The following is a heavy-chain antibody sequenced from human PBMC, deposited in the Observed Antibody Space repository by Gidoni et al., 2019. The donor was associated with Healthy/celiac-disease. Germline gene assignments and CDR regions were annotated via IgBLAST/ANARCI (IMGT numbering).Heavy chain of an antibody. CDR1: GYTLTDLS. Sequence: QVQLVQSGAEVKKPGASVKVSCKVSGYTLTDLSMHWVRQAPGKGREWMGGFDPEDGETIYAQKFQGRVTMTEDTSTDTAYMELSSLRSEDTAVYYCAINPGIAAAGTYYYGMDVWGQGTTVTVSS. V-gene: IGHV1-24*01. CDR3: AINPGIAAAGTYYYGMDV. D-gene: IGHD6-13*01. J-gene: IGHJ6*02. CDR2: FDPEDGET.